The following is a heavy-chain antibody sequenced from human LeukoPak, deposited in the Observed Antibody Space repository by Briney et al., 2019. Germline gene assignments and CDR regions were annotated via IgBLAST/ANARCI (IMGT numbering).Heavy chain of an antibody. CDR1: GFPFSNHY. J-gene: IGHJ6*02. CDR2: ISSSGSYT. V-gene: IGHV3-11*05. Sequence: GGSLRLSCAASGFPFSNHYMFWIRQAPGKGLEWVSYISSSGSYTIYANSVKGRFTISRDNARNSLYLQMNSPTAEDMAVYYCARGMYHYYYDMDVWGQGTTVTVSS. D-gene: IGHD2-2*01. CDR3: ARGMYHYYYDMDV.